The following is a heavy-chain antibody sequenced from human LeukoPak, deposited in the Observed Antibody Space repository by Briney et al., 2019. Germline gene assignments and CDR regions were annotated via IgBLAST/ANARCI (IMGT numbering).Heavy chain of an antibody. CDR1: GFTFSSYE. CDR3: AAGSSSWYLIAFDI. V-gene: IGHV3-48*03. J-gene: IGHJ3*02. Sequence: GGSLRLSCAASGFTFSSYEMNWVRQAPGKGLEWVSYISSSGSTIYYADSVKGRFTISRDNAKNSLYLQMNSLRAEDTAVCYCAAGSSSWYLIAFDIWGQGTMVTVSS. CDR2: ISSSGSTI. D-gene: IGHD6-13*01.